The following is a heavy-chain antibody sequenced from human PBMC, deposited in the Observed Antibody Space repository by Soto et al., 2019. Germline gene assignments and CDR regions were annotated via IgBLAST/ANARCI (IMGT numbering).Heavy chain of an antibody. V-gene: IGHV3-66*01. CDR3: ARDTDYRDYYFDY. J-gene: IGHJ4*02. D-gene: IGHD4-17*01. CDR1: GFTVSNNY. Sequence: EVQLVESGGGLVQPGGSLRLSCAASGFTVSNNYMSWVRQAPGKGLEWLSVFYSGGGTYYADSVKSRFTISRDTSKNTLYLQMNSLRVEDTAIYYCARDTDYRDYYFDYWGQGTLVTVSS. CDR2: FYSGGGT.